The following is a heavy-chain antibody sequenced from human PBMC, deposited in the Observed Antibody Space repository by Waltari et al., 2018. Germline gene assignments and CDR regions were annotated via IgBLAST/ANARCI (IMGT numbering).Heavy chain of an antibody. J-gene: IGHJ3*02. CDR3: ATAANNDAFDI. CDR1: GGTFSSYT. CDR2: VDPEDGET. Sequence: VQLVQSGAEVKKPGSSVKVSCKASGGTFSSYTISWVRQAPGKGLEWMGLVDPEDGETIYAEKFQGRVTITADTFTDTAYMELSSLRSEDTAVYYCATAANNDAFDIWGQGTMVTVSS. V-gene: IGHV1-69-2*01.